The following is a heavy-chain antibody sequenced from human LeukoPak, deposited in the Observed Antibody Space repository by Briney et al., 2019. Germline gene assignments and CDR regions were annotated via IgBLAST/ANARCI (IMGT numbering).Heavy chain of an antibody. CDR3: TKNYCGRFCSAV. V-gene: IGHV3-23*01. CDR1: GFTFSAFG. Sequence: GGSLRLSCAASGFTFSAFGMNWVRQAPGKGLEWVSTITKSGDTTYYVDSVKGRFTISRDNSKNTLYLQMSSLRAEDTAKYYCTKNYCGRFCSAVWGQGTTVTVSS. CDR2: ITKSGDTT. D-gene: IGHD1-7*01. J-gene: IGHJ6*02.